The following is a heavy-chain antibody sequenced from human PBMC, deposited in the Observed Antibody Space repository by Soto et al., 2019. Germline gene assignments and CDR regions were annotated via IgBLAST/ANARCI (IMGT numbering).Heavy chain of an antibody. Sequence: PGEYLKISCKGSGYSFTSYWIGWVRQMTGKGLEWMGIIYPGDSDTRYSPSFQGQVNISADKSISIAYLQWSSLKASDTAMYHCASSLTGSGSYHGYWGQGTLVTVSS. CDR3: ASSLTGSGSYHGY. V-gene: IGHV5-51*01. CDR1: GYSFTSYW. D-gene: IGHD1-26*01. J-gene: IGHJ4*02. CDR2: IYPGDSDT.